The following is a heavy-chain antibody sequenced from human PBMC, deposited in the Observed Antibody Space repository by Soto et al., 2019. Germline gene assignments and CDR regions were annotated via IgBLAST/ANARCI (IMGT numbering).Heavy chain of an antibody. D-gene: IGHD3-22*01. Sequence: SETLSLTCTFSVGSISSSSYYCGWIRQPPGKGLEWIGSIYYSGSTYYNPSLKSRVTISVDTSKNQFSLKLSSVTAADTAVYYCARHEVSDADLWFEPWGQRTLVSVS. CDR1: VGSISSSSYY. V-gene: IGHV4-39*01. CDR2: IYYSGST. CDR3: ARHEVSDADLWFEP. J-gene: IGHJ5*02.